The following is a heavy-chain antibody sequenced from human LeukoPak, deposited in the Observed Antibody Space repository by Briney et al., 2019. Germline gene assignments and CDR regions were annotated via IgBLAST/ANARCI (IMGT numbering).Heavy chain of an antibody. D-gene: IGHD6-13*01. Sequence: SETLSLTCTVSGGSISSYYWSWIRQPPGKGLEWSGYIYYSGSTNYNPSLKSRVTISVDTSKNQFSLKLSSVTAADTAVYYCARDLPGIAAAGTEGAFDIWGQGTMVTVSS. J-gene: IGHJ3*02. CDR3: ARDLPGIAAAGTEGAFDI. CDR1: GGSISSYY. CDR2: IYYSGST. V-gene: IGHV4-59*01.